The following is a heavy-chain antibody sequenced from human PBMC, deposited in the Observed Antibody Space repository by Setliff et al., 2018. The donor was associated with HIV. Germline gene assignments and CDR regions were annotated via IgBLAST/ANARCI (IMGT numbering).Heavy chain of an antibody. V-gene: IGHV3-48*03. CDR1: RFTLSSYW. D-gene: IGHD3-3*01. CDR3: ARDYLYYNLYNGSPVYGMDV. J-gene: IGHJ6*02. Sequence: PGGSLRLSCAASRFTLSSYWMSWVRQAPGNGLEWVSYISSSCTTTYYADSVKGRFTISRDNSKNSLYLQMNSLRVEDTAVYYCARDYLYYNLYNGSPVYGMDVWGQGTTVTVSS. CDR2: ISSSCTTT.